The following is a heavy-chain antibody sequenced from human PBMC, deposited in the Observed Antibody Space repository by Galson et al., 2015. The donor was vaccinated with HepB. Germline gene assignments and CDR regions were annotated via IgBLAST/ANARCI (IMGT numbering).Heavy chain of an antibody. J-gene: IGHJ3*02. Sequence: SLRLSCAASGFAFSTFGMHWVRQAPGKGLEWVAVIWYDGRNKDYGNSVKGRFIISRDNSKSTLYLQMNNLRAEDTAVYYCAKVLIGPGSNYDDGFDIWGQGTTVTVSP. CDR3: AKVLIGPGSNYDDGFDI. V-gene: IGHV3-33*06. CDR1: GFAFSTFG. D-gene: IGHD3-10*01. CDR2: IWYDGRNK.